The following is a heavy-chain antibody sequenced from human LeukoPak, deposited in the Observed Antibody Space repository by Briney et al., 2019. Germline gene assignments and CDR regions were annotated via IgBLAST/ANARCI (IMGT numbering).Heavy chain of an antibody. CDR1: GGSISSYY. V-gene: IGHV4-59*01. D-gene: IGHD2-15*01. Sequence: SETLSLTCTVSGGSISSYYWSWIRQPPGKGLEWIGYIYYSGSTNCNPSLKSRVTISVDTSKNQFSLKLSSVTAADTAVYYCARVPSEYCSGGSCYSHYFDYWGQGTLVTVSS. CDR3: ARVPSEYCSGGSCYSHYFDY. J-gene: IGHJ4*02. CDR2: IYYSGST.